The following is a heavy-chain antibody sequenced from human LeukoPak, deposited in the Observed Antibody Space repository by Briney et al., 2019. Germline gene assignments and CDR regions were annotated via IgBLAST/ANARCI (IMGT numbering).Heavy chain of an antibody. CDR3: AKVWRGGGSCFDY. CDR1: GFALSSTW. Sequence: GGSLRLSCEASGFALSSTWMSWVRQSPGKGLEWVSVITGDGGNTYYADPVKGRFTISRDNSKNTLYLQMNSLRAEDTAVYYCAKVWRGGGSCFDYWGQGTLVTVSS. CDR2: ITGDGGNT. V-gene: IGHV3-23*01. D-gene: IGHD2-15*01. J-gene: IGHJ4*02.